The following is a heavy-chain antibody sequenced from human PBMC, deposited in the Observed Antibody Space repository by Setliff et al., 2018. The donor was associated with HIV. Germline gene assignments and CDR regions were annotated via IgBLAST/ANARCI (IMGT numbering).Heavy chain of an antibody. Sequence: SETLSLTCAVSGYSISSGYYWGWIRQPPGKGLEWIGSIYHSGSTYYNPSLKSRVTISVDTSKNQFSLKLSSVTAADTAVYYCASYGDYGSLDYWGQGTLVTVS. D-gene: IGHD4-17*01. CDR2: IYHSGST. J-gene: IGHJ4*02. CDR1: GYSISSGYY. V-gene: IGHV4-38-2*01. CDR3: ASYGDYGSLDY.